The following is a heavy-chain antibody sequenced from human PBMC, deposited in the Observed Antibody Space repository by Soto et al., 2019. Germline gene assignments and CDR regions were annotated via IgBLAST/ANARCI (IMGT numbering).Heavy chain of an antibody. CDR2: IFDSGST. J-gene: IGHJ4*02. CDR1: GGSISGGVHS. CDR3: ARDPVYCSSTSCYSD. Sequence: SETLSLTCTVSGGSISGGVHSWSWIRQPPGKGLEWIGHIFDSGSTYYNPSLKSRVTISVDTSKNQFSLKLSSVTAADTAVYYCARDPVYCSSTSCYSDWGQGTLVTVSS. V-gene: IGHV4-30-4*01. D-gene: IGHD2-2*01.